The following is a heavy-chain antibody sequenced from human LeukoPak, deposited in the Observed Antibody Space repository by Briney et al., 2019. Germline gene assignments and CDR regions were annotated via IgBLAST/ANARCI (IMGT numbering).Heavy chain of an antibody. CDR1: GFTFSSYW. D-gene: IGHD3-3*01. Sequence: GGSLRLSCAASGFTFSSYWMSWVRQAPGKGLEWVANIKQDGSEKYYVDSVKGRFTISRDNAKNSLYLQMNSLRAEDTAVYYCARDPRITIFGVVIRSFDIWGQGTMVTVSS. V-gene: IGHV3-7*01. CDR3: ARDPRITIFGVVIRSFDI. CDR2: IKQDGSEK. J-gene: IGHJ3*02.